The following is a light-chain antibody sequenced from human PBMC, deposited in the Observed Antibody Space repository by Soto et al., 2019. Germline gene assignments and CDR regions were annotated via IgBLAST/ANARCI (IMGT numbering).Light chain of an antibody. CDR2: GAS. V-gene: IGKV3-20*01. Sequence: EIVLTQSPGTRSLSPGERATLSCRASQSVSSSYLAWYQQKPGQAPRLIIYGASDRATGIPDRFSGSGSGTDFTLTISRLELEDFAVYYCQQYGSSPYTFGQGTKLEIK. CDR1: QSVSSSY. CDR3: QQYGSSPYT. J-gene: IGKJ2*01.